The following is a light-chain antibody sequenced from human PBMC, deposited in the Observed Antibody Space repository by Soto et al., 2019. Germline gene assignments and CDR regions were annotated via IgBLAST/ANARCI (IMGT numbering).Light chain of an antibody. CDR1: QSVSNNY. CDR3: QQHGTSPPSWT. V-gene: IGKV3-20*01. Sequence: ETVLTQSPGTLSLSPGERATLFCRASQSVSNNYLAWYQQKPGQAPRLLIYGASSRATGIPDRFSGSGSVTDFSLTISSLEPEDSAVYYCQQHGTSPPSWTFGQGTKVEIK. J-gene: IGKJ1*01. CDR2: GAS.